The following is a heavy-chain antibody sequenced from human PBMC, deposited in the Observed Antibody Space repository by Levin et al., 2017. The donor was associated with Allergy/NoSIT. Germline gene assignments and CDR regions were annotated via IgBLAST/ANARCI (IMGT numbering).Heavy chain of an antibody. V-gene: IGHV3-15*01. J-gene: IGHJ4*02. CDR1: GFTFTFAW. CDR2: IKSKAGGETK. D-gene: IGHD3-22*01. CDR3: VWENRRMISGDYFYFFDY. Sequence: PGESLKISCAASGFTFTFAWMNWVRLAPGQGLEWVGRIKSKAGGETKDYAAPVRGRFTIPRDDSKNTVYLQMNTLKTDDTAVYYCVWENRRMISGDYFYFFDYWGQGTLVTVSS.